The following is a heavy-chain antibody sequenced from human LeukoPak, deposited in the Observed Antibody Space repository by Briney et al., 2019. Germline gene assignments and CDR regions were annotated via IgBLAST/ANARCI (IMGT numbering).Heavy chain of an antibody. CDR3: ARDYSSSWYYYYYMDV. CDR2: IYTSGST. J-gene: IGHJ6*03. CDR1: GGSISSGSYY. D-gene: IGHD6-13*01. V-gene: IGHV4-61*02. Sequence: SETLSLTCTVSGGSISSGSYYWSWIRQPAGKGLEWLGRIYTSGSTNYNPSLKSRVTISVDTSKNQFSLELSSVTAADTAVYYCARDYSSSWYYYYYMDVWGKGTTVTVSS.